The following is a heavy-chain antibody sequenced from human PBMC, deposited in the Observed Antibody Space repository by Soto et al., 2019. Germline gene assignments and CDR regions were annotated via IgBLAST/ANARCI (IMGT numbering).Heavy chain of an antibody. Sequence: QVQLQESGPGLVKPSQTLSLTCTVSGGSISSGDYYWSWIRQPPGKGLEWIGYIYYSGSTYYNPSLKSRVTISVDTSKNQFSLKLSSVTAADTAVYYCARVRPDFWSGQTVDYYYYGMDVWGQGTTDTVSS. V-gene: IGHV4-30-4*01. CDR3: ARVRPDFWSGQTVDYYYYGMDV. CDR2: IYYSGST. CDR1: GGSISSGDYY. D-gene: IGHD3-3*01. J-gene: IGHJ6*02.